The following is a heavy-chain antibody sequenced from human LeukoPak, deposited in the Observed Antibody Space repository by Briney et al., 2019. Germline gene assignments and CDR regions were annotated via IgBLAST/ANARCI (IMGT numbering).Heavy chain of an antibody. Sequence: PSQTLSLTCTVSGGSISSGSYYWSWIRQPAGKGLEWIGRIYTSGSTNYNPPLKSRVTISVDTSKNQFSLKLSSVTAADTAVYYCARDDSSTSTYYFDYWGQGTLVTVSS. D-gene: IGHD3-3*02. CDR3: ARDDSSTSTYYFDY. CDR2: IYTSGST. CDR1: GGSISSGSYY. J-gene: IGHJ4*02. V-gene: IGHV4-61*02.